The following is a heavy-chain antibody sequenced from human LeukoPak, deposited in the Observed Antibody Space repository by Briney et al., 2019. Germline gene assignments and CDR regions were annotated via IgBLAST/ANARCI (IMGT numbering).Heavy chain of an antibody. CDR3: AKTTWIQLPYFDY. Sequence: PSETLSLTCAVYGGSFSGYYWSWIRQPPGKGLEWIGEINHSGSTNYNPSLKSRVTISVDTSKNQFSLKLSSVTAADTAVYYCAKTTWIQLPYFDYWGQGTLVTVSS. J-gene: IGHJ4*02. V-gene: IGHV4-34*01. CDR1: GGSFSGYY. D-gene: IGHD5-18*01. CDR2: INHSGST.